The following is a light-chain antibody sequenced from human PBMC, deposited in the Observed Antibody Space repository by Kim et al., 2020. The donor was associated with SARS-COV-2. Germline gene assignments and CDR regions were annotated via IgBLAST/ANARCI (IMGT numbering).Light chain of an antibody. CDR2: DVS. J-gene: IGLJ1*01. CDR3: SSYTSSSTYV. Sequence: QSALTQPASVSGSPGQSITISCTGTSSDVGGYNYVSWYQQHLGKAPKLMIYDVSKRPSGVSNRFSGSKSGNTTSLTISGLQAEDEADYYCSSYTSSSTYVFGTGTKVNVL. CDR1: SSDVGGYNY. V-gene: IGLV2-14*01.